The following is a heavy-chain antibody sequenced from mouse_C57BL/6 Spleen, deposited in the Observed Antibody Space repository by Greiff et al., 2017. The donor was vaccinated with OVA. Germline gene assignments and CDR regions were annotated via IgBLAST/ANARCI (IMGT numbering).Heavy chain of an antibody. J-gene: IGHJ1*03. Sequence: EVQLQQSGAELVKPGASVKLSCTASGFNITDYYMHWVKQRTEQGLEWIGRIDPEDGETKYAPKFQGKATITADTSSNTAYLQLSSLTSEDTAVYYSARSDYLSGYFDVWGTGTTVTVAT. CDR2: IDPEDGET. V-gene: IGHV14-2*01. CDR1: GFNITDYY. CDR3: ARSDYLSGYFDV. D-gene: IGHD1-1*01.